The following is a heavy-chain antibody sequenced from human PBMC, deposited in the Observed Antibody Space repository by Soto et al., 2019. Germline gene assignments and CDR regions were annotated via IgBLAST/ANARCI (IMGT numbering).Heavy chain of an antibody. D-gene: IGHD3-3*01. CDR3: ARALRITIFGVVIIPNFYFDY. Sequence: TTETLSLTCTVSGVSISRHDWCWIRQPPRNGLEWIGYIYYSGSTNYNPSLKSRVTISVDTSKNQFSLKLSSVTAADTAVYYCARALRITIFGVVIIPNFYFDYWGQGTLVTVS. V-gene: IGHV4-59*11. CDR1: GVSISRHD. J-gene: IGHJ4*02. CDR2: IYYSGST.